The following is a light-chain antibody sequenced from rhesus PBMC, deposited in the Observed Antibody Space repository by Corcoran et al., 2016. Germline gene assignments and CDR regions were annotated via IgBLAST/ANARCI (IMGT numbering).Light chain of an antibody. CDR1: QSVRSY. CDR2: GLS. V-gene: IGKV3-24*04. J-gene: IGKJ4*01. Sequence: EIVMTQSPVTLALSPGERATLSCRASQSVRSYLAGSQQKPGQAPRLLFYGLSSGATGIPDGFSGSGSGTEFTLTISSLEPEDVGVYFCLQSSNWLTFGGGTKVEIK. CDR3: LQSSNWLT.